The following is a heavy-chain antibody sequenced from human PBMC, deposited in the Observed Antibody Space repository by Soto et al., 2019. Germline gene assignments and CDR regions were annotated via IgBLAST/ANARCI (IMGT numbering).Heavy chain of an antibody. CDR1: GFSFSNAW. Sequence: EVQLVESGGGLVKPGGSLRLSCAASGFSFSNAWMNWVRQAPGKGLEWVGRIKRKIDGEATDYAAPVKGRFTVSRDDSKRALYLHMNSLKGYDTAVYYCTTGSVEGVWGQGTTVTVSS. CDR3: TTGSVEGV. J-gene: IGHJ6*02. V-gene: IGHV3-15*07. D-gene: IGHD2-15*01. CDR2: IKRKIDGEAT.